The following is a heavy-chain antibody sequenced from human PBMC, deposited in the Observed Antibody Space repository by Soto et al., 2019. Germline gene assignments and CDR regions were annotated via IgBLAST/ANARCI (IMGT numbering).Heavy chain of an antibody. CDR3: TTDVSHIVVVTAILPPDY. J-gene: IGHJ4*02. D-gene: IGHD2-21*02. CDR1: GFTVSSSY. V-gene: IGHV3-53*01. CDR2: LXTGTXX. Sequence: LRLSCAASGFTVSSSYLTWVRQAPGKGLEWVAILXTGTXXXYXDXVXGXXXXSRDSSKNTLYLQMNSLKTEDTAVYYCTTDVSHIVVVTAILPPDYWGQGTLVTVSS.